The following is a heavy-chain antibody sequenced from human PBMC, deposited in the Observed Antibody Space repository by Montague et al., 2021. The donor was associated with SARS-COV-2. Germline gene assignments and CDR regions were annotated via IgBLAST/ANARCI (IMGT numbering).Heavy chain of an antibody. V-gene: IGHV4-34*01. J-gene: IGHJ3*02. CDR1: GGSFSNYY. CDR3: ARGRCPVVVRGAGPAGRAFDI. CDR2: VNQSGTT. Sequence: SETLSLTCAISGGSFSNYYWSWIRQPPGKGLEWIGEVNQSGTTIYNPSDKSGVTISEGTSKNQFYLRLNSVTAADTAVYYCARGRCPVVVRGAGPAGRAFDIWGQGTMVTVSS. D-gene: IGHD2-2*01.